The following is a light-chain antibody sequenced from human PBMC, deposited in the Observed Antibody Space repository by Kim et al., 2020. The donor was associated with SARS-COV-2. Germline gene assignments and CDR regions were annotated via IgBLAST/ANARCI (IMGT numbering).Light chain of an antibody. CDR1: SGYTSYI. Sequence: QPVLTQSSSASASLGSSVKLTCSLKSGYTSYIIAWHQQKTGGAPRYLMRIERSGTWSRGSGIPDRFSGSSSGADLYLTISDLHSDDEADYYCETWDRNTPIFGGGTSLTVL. CDR3: ETWDRNTPI. CDR2: IERSGTW. J-gene: IGLJ2*01. V-gene: IGLV4-60*03.